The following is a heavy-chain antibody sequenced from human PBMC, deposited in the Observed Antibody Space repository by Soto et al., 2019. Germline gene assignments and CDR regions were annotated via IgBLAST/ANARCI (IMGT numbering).Heavy chain of an antibody. D-gene: IGHD2-2*01. CDR3: ARDHGGCSSTSCYARGVGDRYYSYMDV. Sequence: SVKVSCKASGGTFSSYTISWVRQAPGQGLEWMGRIIPILGIANYAQKFQGRVTITADKSTSTAYMELSSLRSEDTAVYYCARDHGGCSSTSCYARGVGDRYYSYMDVWXKGXTVXVS. CDR2: IIPILGIA. J-gene: IGHJ6*03. V-gene: IGHV1-69*04. CDR1: GGTFSSYT.